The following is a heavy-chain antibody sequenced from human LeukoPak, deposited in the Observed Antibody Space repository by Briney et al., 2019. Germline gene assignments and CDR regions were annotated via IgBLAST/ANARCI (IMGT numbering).Heavy chain of an antibody. CDR3: ARETRLTLLYDAFDL. J-gene: IGHJ3*01. CDR2: ISYDGRNQ. V-gene: IGHV3-30*04. CDR1: GFAFSTYA. D-gene: IGHD3-10*01. Sequence: TGGSLRLSCAASGFAFSTYAMHWVRQAPGKGLEWVALISYDGRNQSYTDSVKGRFTISRDNSKITLFLQMNSLRAEDTAVYYCARETRLTLLYDAFDLWGQGTMVTVSS.